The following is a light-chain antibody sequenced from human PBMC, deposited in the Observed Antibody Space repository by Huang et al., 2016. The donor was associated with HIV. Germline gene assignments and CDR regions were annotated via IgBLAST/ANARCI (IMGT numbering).Light chain of an antibody. Sequence: IVVTQSPDSLAVSLGERAAINCKSSQSVLSSSNNHNYLAWYQQKPGQSPALLIYWASTRAPGVPDRFNGSGSGTDFTLTISSLQAEDVALYYCQQYFRTPLTFGGGTRVDIK. CDR2: WAS. CDR3: QQYFRTPLT. V-gene: IGKV4-1*01. CDR1: QSVLSSSNNHNY. J-gene: IGKJ4*01.